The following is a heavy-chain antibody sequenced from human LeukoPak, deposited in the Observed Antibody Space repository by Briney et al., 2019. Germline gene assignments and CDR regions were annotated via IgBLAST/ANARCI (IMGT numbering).Heavy chain of an antibody. CDR2: IYYSGTT. CDR1: GVSISSSNYY. J-gene: IGHJ6*03. D-gene: IGHD2-21*02. Sequence: PSETLSLACTVSGVSISSSNYYWGWIRQPPGKGLEWIGTIYYSGTTYYSPSLRSRVTISVDTSNNQFSLELSSVTAADTAVYYCARSAAYCGGDCYYHYYYYTDVWGKGTTVTVSS. V-gene: IGHV4-39*07. CDR3: ARSAAYCGGDCYYHYYYYTDV.